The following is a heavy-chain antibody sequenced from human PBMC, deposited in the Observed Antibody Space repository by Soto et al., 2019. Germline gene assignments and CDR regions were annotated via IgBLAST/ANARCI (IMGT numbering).Heavy chain of an antibody. CDR1: GFTVSNNY. CDR3: ARGAYYYDSSGLSY. CDR2: IYSGGST. D-gene: IGHD3-22*01. J-gene: IGHJ4*02. Sequence: PGGSLRLSCAASGFTVSNNYMTWVRQAPGKRLEWVSVIYSGGSTYYADSEKGRFTLYRGNSKNTLYLKKKSLRAEDTAVYYCARGAYYYDSSGLSYWGQGT. V-gene: IGHV3-66*01.